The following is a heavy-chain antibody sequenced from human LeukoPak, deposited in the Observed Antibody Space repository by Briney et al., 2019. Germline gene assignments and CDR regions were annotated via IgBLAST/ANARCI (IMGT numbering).Heavy chain of an antibody. Sequence: AGGSLRLSCAASGFTFSSYAMSWVRQAPGKGLEWVSAISGSGGSTYYADSVKGRFTISRDNSKNTLYLQMNSLRAEDTAVYYCARDSTTSGWFISWFDPWGQGTLVTVSS. J-gene: IGHJ5*02. CDR1: GFTFSSYA. V-gene: IGHV3-23*01. CDR2: ISGSGGST. D-gene: IGHD6-19*01. CDR3: ARDSTTSGWFISWFDP.